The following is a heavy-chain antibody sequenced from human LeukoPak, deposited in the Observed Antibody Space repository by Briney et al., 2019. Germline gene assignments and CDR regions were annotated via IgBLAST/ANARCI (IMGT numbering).Heavy chain of an antibody. J-gene: IGHJ6*02. CDR3: AAVGWEYSSSPLPMDV. CDR1: GFTVSSNY. CDR2: IYSGGST. D-gene: IGHD6-6*01. V-gene: IGHV3-53*01. Sequence: GGSLRLSCAASGFTVSSNYMSWVRQAPGKGLEWVSVIYSGGSTYYADSVKGRFTISRDNSKNTLYLQMNSLRSEDTVVYYCAAVGWEYSSSPLPMDVWGQGTTVTVSS.